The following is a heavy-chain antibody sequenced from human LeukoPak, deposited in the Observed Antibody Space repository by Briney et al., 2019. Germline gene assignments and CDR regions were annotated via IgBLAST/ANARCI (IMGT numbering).Heavy chain of an antibody. J-gene: IGHJ2*01. CDR3: ASTGYSSGWLNRYFDL. Sequence: SETLSLTCTVSGGSISSYYWSWIRQPAGKGLEWIGRIYTSGSTNYNPSLKSRVTMSVDTSKNQFSLKLSPVTAADTAVYYCASTGYSSGWLNRYFDLWGRGTLVTVSS. CDR1: GGSISSYY. D-gene: IGHD6-19*01. V-gene: IGHV4-4*07. CDR2: IYTSGST.